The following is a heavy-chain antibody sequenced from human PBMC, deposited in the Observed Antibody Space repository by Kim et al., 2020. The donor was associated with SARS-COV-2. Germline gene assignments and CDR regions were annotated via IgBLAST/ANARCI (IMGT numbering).Heavy chain of an antibody. CDR3: ARDGGYCSGGSCYPGPYYFDY. J-gene: IGHJ4*02. V-gene: IGHV1-18*01. CDR1: GYTFTSYG. CDR2: ISAYNGNT. Sequence: ASVKVSCKASGYTFTSYGISWVRQAPGQGLEWMGWISAYNGNTNYAQKLQGRVTMTTDTSTSTAYMELRSLRSDDTAVYYCARDGGYCSGGSCYPGPYYFDYWGQGTLVTVSS. D-gene: IGHD2-15*01.